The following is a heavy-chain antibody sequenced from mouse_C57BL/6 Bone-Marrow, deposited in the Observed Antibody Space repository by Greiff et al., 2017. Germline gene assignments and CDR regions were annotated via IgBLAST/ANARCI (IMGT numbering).Heavy chain of an antibody. Sequence: EVKLQESVAELVRPGASVKLSCTASGFNIKNTYMHWVKQRPEQGLEWIGRIDPANGNTKYAPKFQGKATITADTSSNTAYLQLSSLTSEDTAIYYCARNHYYGSSSPYYFDYWGQGTTLTVSS. D-gene: IGHD1-1*01. CDR3: ARNHYYGSSSPYYFDY. CDR2: IDPANGNT. J-gene: IGHJ2*01. V-gene: IGHV14-3*01. CDR1: GFNIKNTY.